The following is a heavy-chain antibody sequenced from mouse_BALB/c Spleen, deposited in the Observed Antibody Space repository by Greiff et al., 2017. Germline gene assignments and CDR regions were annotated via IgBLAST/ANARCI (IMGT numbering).Heavy chain of an antibody. CDR2: IRNKANGYTT. D-gene: IGHD3-1*01. V-gene: IGHV7-3*02. Sequence: VESGGGLVQPGGSLRLSCATSGFTFTDYYMSCVRQPPGKALEWLGFIRNKANGYTTEYSASVKGRFTISRDNSQSILYLQMNTLRAEDSATYSCARDWATPDCYAMDYWGQGTSVTVSS. J-gene: IGHJ4*01. CDR3: ARDWATPDCYAMDY. CDR1: GFTFTDYY.